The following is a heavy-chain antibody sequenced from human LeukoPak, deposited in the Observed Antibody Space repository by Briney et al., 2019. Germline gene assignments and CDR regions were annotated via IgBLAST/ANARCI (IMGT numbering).Heavy chain of an antibody. CDR2: INPNSGGT. CDR1: GYTFTGYY. Sequence: ASVKVSFKASGYTFTGYYIHWVRQAPGQGLEWMGWINPNSGGTNNAQKFQGRVTMTRDTSISTAYMELSRLRSDDTAVYYCARDWDFYPSESANWFDPWGQGTLVTVSS. V-gene: IGHV1-2*02. CDR3: ARDWDFYPSESANWFDP. J-gene: IGHJ5*02. D-gene: IGHD3-10*01.